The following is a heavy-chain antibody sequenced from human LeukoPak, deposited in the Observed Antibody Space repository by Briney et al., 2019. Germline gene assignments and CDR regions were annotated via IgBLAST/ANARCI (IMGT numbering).Heavy chain of an antibody. J-gene: IGHJ6*03. CDR2: IKTDGTTT. D-gene: IGHD6-13*01. CDR1: GFGFSNFW. Sequence: QPGGSLTLSCAASGFGFSNFWMHWVRQAPGKGLVWVSRIKTDGTTTVYADSVKGRFTISRDNAKNSLYLQMNSLRAEDTALYYCAKAPIAAAGYYMDVWGKGTTVTVSS. CDR3: AKAPIAAAGYYMDV. V-gene: IGHV3-74*01.